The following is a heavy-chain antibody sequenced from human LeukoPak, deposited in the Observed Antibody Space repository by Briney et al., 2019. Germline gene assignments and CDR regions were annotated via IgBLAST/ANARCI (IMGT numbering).Heavy chain of an antibody. D-gene: IGHD2-21*02. CDR1: GVTFSSYA. CDR3: ARDEALAYCGGDCQTVGYYGMDV. V-gene: IGHV3-30*04. CDR2: LSYDGSKK. Sequence: GGSLRLSCAASGVTFSSYAMHWVRQAPRKGLEWVSVLSYDGSKKYYADSVKGRFTISRDNSKNTLYLQMNSLRAEDTAVYYCARDEALAYCGGDCQTVGYYGMDVWGKGTTVTVSS. J-gene: IGHJ6*04.